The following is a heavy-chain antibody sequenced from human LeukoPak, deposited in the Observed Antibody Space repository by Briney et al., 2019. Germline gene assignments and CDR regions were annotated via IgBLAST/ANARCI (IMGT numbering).Heavy chain of an antibody. J-gene: IGHJ6*03. Sequence: ASVKVSCKASGYTFTSYAMNWVRQAPGQGLEWMGWINTNTGNPTYAQGFTGRFVFSLDTSVSTAYLQISSLKAEDTAVYYCALKGGAYSSSWYRAYYYYYMDVWGKGTTATVSS. V-gene: IGHV7-4-1*02. CDR3: ALKGGAYSSSWYRAYYYYYMDV. D-gene: IGHD6-13*01. CDR1: GYTFTSYA. CDR2: INTNTGNP.